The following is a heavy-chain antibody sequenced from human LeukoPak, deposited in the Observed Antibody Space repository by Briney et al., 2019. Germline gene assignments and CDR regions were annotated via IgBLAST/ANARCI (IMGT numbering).Heavy chain of an antibody. V-gene: IGHV1-46*01. Sequence: ASVKVSCKASGYTFTSYDINWVRQATGQGLEWMGIINPSGGSTSYAQKFQGRVTMTRDMSTSTVYMELSSLRSEDTAVYYCARDKERSRGITFDYWGQGTLVTVSS. CDR2: INPSGGST. D-gene: IGHD1-26*01. CDR3: ARDKERSRGITFDY. CDR1: GYTFTSYD. J-gene: IGHJ4*02.